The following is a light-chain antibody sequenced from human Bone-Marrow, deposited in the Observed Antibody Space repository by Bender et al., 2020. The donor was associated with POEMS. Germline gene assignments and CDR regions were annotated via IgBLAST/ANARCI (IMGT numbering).Light chain of an antibody. CDR3: QAWDTSSVV. Sequence: SYGLTQPPSVSVSPGHTANITCSGDQLGDQYASWYQLKPGHSPVLVIYEDNKRPSGIPERFSGSDSGNIATLTISGAQALDEADYCSQAWDTSSVVVGGGTKLTVL. CDR1: QLGDQY. J-gene: IGLJ2*01. CDR2: EDN. V-gene: IGLV3-1*01.